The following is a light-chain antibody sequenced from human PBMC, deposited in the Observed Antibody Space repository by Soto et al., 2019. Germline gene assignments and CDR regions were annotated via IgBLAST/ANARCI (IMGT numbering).Light chain of an antibody. CDR3: QQYNDWPPIT. J-gene: IGKJ1*01. Sequence: EVVMTQSPATLSVSPGERATLSCRASQSVSSKLAWYQQRPGQAPRLLIYDTSTRATGIPARFSGSGSGTDFTLTISSRQSEDFALYYCQQYNDWPPITFGQGTKVEI. CDR2: DTS. CDR1: QSVSSK. V-gene: IGKV3-15*01.